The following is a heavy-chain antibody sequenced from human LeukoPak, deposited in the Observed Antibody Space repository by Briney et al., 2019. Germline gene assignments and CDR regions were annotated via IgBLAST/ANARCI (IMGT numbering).Heavy chain of an antibody. CDR1: GYTFTSYY. CDR2: INPSGGST. V-gene: IGHV1-46*01. Sequence: ASVKVSCKASGYTFTSYYMHWVRQAPGQGLEWMAIINPSGGSTSYAQKFQGRVTMTRDTSTSTVYMELSSLRSEDTAVYYCARDRLQYCSSTSCSTRGSFDYWGQGTLVTVSS. J-gene: IGHJ4*02. D-gene: IGHD2-2*01. CDR3: ARDRLQYCSSTSCSTRGSFDY.